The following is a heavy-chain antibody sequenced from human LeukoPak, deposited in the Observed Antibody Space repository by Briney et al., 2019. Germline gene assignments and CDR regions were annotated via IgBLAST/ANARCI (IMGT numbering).Heavy chain of an antibody. Sequence: SETLSLTCTVSGGSISSYYWSWIRQPPGKGLEWIGYFSYTGSTNYNPSLKSPVIITVDTSKNQFSLKLSSVTAADTAVYYCARVRGYSDYYYYMDVWGKGTTVTISS. J-gene: IGHJ6*03. CDR3: ARVRGYSDYYYYMDV. CDR1: GGSISSYY. D-gene: IGHD5-12*01. CDR2: FSYTGST. V-gene: IGHV4-59*01.